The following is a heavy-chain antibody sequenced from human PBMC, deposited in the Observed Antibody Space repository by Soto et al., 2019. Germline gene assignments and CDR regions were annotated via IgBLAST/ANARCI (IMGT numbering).Heavy chain of an antibody. D-gene: IGHD1-26*01. CDR1: GVSISSGDYY. J-gene: IGHJ4*02. CDR3: AREGGIVGPTTAKH. CDR2: IYYSENT. Sequence: PSETLSLTCTVSGVSISSGDYYWSWIRQTPGKGLEWIGYIYYSENTYYNPSLKSRVTISVDTSKNQFSLKLSSVTAADTAVYYCAREGGIVGPTTAKHWAQGTLV. V-gene: IGHV4-30-4*01.